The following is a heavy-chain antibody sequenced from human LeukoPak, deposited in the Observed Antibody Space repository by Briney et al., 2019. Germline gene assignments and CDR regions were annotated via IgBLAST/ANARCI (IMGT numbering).Heavy chain of an antibody. J-gene: IGHJ4*02. CDR1: GGSISSGGYY. CDR3: ARGGLQRGGGDFDY. Sequence: SETLPLTCTVSGGSISSGGYYWSWIRQPAGKGLEWIGRIYTSGSTNYNPSLKSRVTISVDTSKNQFSLKLSSVTAADTAVYYCARGGLQRGGGDFDYWGQGTLVTVSS. CDR2: IYTSGST. D-gene: IGHD3-16*01. V-gene: IGHV4-61*02.